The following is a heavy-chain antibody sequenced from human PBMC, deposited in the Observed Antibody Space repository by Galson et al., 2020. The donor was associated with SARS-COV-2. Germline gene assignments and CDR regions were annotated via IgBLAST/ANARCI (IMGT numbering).Heavy chain of an antibody. V-gene: IGHV1-2*02. D-gene: IGHD5-18*01. CDR2: INPNSGGT. Sequence: ASVMVSCKASGYTFTGYYMHWVRQSPGQGLEWIGWINPNSGGTNYAQKFQGRVTMTRDTSISIAYMELSRLRSDDTAVYYCARDGTAMVTNGFDIWGQGTIVTVSS. J-gene: IGHJ3*02. CDR1: GYTFTGYY. CDR3: ARDGTAMVTNGFDI.